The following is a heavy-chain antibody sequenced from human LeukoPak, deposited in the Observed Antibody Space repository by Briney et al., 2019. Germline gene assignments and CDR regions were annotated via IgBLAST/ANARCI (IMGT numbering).Heavy chain of an antibody. Sequence: GGSLRLSCAASGFTFSSYGMHWVRQAPGKGLEWVAVISYDGSNKYYADSVKGRFTISRDSSKNTLYLQMNSLRAEDTAVYYCAKDPSTSSVADKGYWFDPWGQGTLVTVSS. CDR3: AKDPSTSSVADKGYWFDP. D-gene: IGHD6-19*01. J-gene: IGHJ5*02. CDR2: ISYDGSNK. CDR1: GFTFSSYG. V-gene: IGHV3-30*18.